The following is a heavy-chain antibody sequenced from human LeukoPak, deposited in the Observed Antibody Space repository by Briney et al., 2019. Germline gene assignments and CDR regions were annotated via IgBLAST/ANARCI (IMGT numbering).Heavy chain of an antibody. D-gene: IGHD6-13*01. V-gene: IGHV3-30*18. CDR3: AKELAAAGASCFDY. Sequence: PGGSLRLSCAASGFTFSSYGMHWVRQAPGKGLEWVAVISYDGSNKYCADSVKGRFTISRDNSKNTLYLQMNSLRAEDTAVYYCAKELAAAGASCFDYWGQGTLVTVSS. J-gene: IGHJ4*02. CDR1: GFTFSSYG. CDR2: ISYDGSNK.